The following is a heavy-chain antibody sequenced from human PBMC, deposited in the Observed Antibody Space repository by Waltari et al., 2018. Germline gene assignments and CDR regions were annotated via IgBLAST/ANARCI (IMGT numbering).Heavy chain of an antibody. CDR2: ISWKSGSI. D-gene: IGHD7-27*01. V-gene: IGHV3-9*01. Sequence: EVQLVESGGGLVQPGRSLRLSCAASGFTFDDYAMHWVRQAPGKGLEWVSGISWKSGSIGYADSVKGRFTISRDNAKNSLYLQMNSLRAEDTALYYCAKSGELGPAYYYYYYGMDVWGQGTTVTVSS. CDR3: AKSGELGPAYYYYYYGMDV. CDR1: GFTFDDYA. J-gene: IGHJ6*02.